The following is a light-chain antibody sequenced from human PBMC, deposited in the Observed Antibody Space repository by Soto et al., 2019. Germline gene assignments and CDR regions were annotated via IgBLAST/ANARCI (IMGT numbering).Light chain of an antibody. CDR3: CSYAASGTVL. Sequence: QSALTQPASVSGSPGQSITISGTGTSSDVGSYNLVYWYQQHPGKAPKFMISEGSKWPSGVSNRFSASKSGNTASLTISGLQAEDEADYYSCSYAASGTVLFGGGTQLTVL. J-gene: IGLJ2*01. CDR2: EGS. V-gene: IGLV2-23*01. CDR1: SSDVGSYNL.